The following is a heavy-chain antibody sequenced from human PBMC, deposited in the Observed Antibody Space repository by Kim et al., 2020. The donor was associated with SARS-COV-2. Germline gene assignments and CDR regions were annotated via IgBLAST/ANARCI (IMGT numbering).Heavy chain of an antibody. CDR3: ARGLTYYYGSGSYYPGGYYGMDV. Sequence: GGSLRLSCAASGFTFSSYSMNWVRQAPGKGLEWVSSISSSSSYIYYADSVKGRFTISRDNAKNSLYLQMNSLRAEDTAVYYCARGLTYYYGSGSYYPGGYYGMDVWGQGTTVTVSS. D-gene: IGHD3-10*01. V-gene: IGHV3-21*01. CDR2: ISSSSSYI. CDR1: GFTFSSYS. J-gene: IGHJ6*02.